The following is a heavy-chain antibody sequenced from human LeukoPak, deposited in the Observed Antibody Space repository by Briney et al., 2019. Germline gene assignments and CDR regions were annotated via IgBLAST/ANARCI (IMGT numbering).Heavy chain of an antibody. D-gene: IGHD7-27*01. CDR3: ARDITGDPPPYYFDY. CDR2: VWFDGSQK. V-gene: IGHV3-33*01. Sequence: PGRSLRLSCAASGFTFSNYGLHWVRQAPGKGLEWLAVVWFDGSQKYYADSVKGRFTISRDNSKSMLYLQMNSLRAEDTAVYYCARDITGDPPPYYFDYWGQGSLVTVSS. CDR1: GFTFSNYG. J-gene: IGHJ4*02.